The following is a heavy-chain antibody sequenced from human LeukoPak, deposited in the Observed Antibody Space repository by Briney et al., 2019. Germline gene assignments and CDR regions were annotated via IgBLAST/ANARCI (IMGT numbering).Heavy chain of an antibody. Sequence: SETLSLTCTVSGGSLSNYYWSWIRQPPGEGLEWIAYIFSTGSANYNPSLKSRVTISVDTSKNQFSLKLSSVTAADTAVYYCARAHTPHYYDSSGLRSFNWFDPWGQGTLVTVSS. CDR1: GGSLSNYY. CDR2: IFSTGSA. V-gene: IGHV4-59*12. D-gene: IGHD3-22*01. CDR3: ARAHTPHYYDSSGLRSFNWFDP. J-gene: IGHJ5*02.